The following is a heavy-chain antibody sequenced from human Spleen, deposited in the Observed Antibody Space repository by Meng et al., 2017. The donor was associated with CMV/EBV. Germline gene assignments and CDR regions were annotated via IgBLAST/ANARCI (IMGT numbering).Heavy chain of an antibody. D-gene: IGHD2-15*01. Sequence: GESLKISCAVSGFTFSNYAVHWVRQAPGKGLEWVAVISHDGNKKYYADSVKGRFTISRDNSKNTLYLQMNSLRAEDTAVYYCARDRGWDAFDIWGQGTMVTVSS. CDR1: GFTFSNYA. CDR2: ISHDGNKK. CDR3: ARDRGWDAFDI. J-gene: IGHJ3*02. V-gene: IGHV3-30*04.